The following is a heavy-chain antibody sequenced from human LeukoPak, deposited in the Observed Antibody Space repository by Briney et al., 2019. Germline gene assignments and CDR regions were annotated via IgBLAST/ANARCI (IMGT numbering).Heavy chain of an antibody. CDR2: ISAYNGNT. Sequence: ASVKVSCNASGDTLTSYSISWVRQAPGQGLEWMGWISAYNGNTDPAQKLQGRVTMTTDTSTSTAYMELRSLRSDDTAVYYCARGQYFDFWGQGALVTVSS. V-gene: IGHV1-18*01. CDR1: GDTLTSYS. CDR3: ARGQYFDF. J-gene: IGHJ4*02.